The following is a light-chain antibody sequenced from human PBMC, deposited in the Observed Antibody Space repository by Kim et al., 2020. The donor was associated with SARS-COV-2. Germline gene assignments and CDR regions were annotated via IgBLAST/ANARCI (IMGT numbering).Light chain of an antibody. CDR3: NSRDSSGRHLE. CDR1: SLRTYH. J-gene: IGLJ2*01. V-gene: IGLV3-19*01. CDR2: GKN. Sequence: SSELTQDPAVSVALGQTVRITCQGDSLRTYHAAWYQQKPGQAPVIVISGKNNRPSGIPDQFSGSISGNTASLTITGAQADDEADYYCNSRDSSGRHLEFG.